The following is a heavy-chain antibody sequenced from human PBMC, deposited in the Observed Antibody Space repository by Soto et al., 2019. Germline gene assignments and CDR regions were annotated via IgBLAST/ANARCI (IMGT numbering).Heavy chain of an antibody. Sequence: PGGSLRLSCAASGFTVSSNYMSWVRQAPGKGLEWVSVIYSGGSTYYADSVKGRFTISRDNSKNTLYLQMNSLRAEDTPVYYCARDKGYLDGMDVWGQGTTVTVSS. J-gene: IGHJ6*02. CDR2: IYSGGST. CDR3: ARDKGYLDGMDV. V-gene: IGHV3-53*01. D-gene: IGHD2-15*01. CDR1: GFTVSSNY.